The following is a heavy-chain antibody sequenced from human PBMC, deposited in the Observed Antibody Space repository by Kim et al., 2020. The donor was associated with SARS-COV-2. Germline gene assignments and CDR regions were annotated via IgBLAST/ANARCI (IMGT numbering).Heavy chain of an antibody. J-gene: IGHJ6*02. Sequence: VKSRFTISRHNSKNTLYLQMNSLRAEDTAVYYCARAPFGVAPYYYYGMDVWGQGTTVTVSS. V-gene: IGHV3-53*04. D-gene: IGHD3-3*01. CDR3: ARAPFGVAPYYYYGMDV.